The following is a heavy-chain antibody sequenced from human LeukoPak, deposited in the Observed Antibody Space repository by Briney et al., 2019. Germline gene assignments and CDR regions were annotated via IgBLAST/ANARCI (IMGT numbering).Heavy chain of an antibody. CDR1: GFTFSSYG. Sequence: PGGSLRLSCAASGFTFSSYGMHWVRQAPGKGLEWVAVIWYDGSNKYYADSVKGRFTISRDNSKNTLYLQMNSLRAEDTAVYYCARGRADYSNYNNWFDPWGQGTLVTVSS. D-gene: IGHD4-11*01. J-gene: IGHJ5*02. V-gene: IGHV3-33*01. CDR2: IWYDGSNK. CDR3: ARGRADYSNYNNWFDP.